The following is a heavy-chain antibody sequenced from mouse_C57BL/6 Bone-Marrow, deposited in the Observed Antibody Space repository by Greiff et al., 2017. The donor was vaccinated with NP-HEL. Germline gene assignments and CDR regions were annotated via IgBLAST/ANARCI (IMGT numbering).Heavy chain of an antibody. CDR1: GYTFTSYW. J-gene: IGHJ1*03. D-gene: IGHD1-1*01. CDR3: TGGTTVVRYFDV. V-gene: IGHV1-5*01. CDR2: IYPGNSDT. Sequence: VQLKQSGTVLARPGASVKMSCKTSGYTFTSYWMHWVKQRPGQGLEWIGAIYPGNSDTSYNQKFKGKAKLTAVTSASTAYMELSSLTNEDSAVYYCTGGTTVVRYFDVWGTGTTVTVSS.